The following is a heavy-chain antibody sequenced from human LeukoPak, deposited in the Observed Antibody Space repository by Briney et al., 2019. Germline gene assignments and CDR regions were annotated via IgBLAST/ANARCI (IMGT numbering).Heavy chain of an antibody. CDR2: ISETGGTT. Sequence: GGSLRLSCAGSGFAFSSYAMSWVRQAPGKGLEWVAAISETGGTTYDADSVKGRFTISRDNSKSTLYLRMNSVRAEDTAVYYCAKDTSIGGYCPNGVCSPFDYWGQGTLVTVSS. CDR1: GFAFSSYA. V-gene: IGHV3-23*01. J-gene: IGHJ4*02. D-gene: IGHD2-8*01. CDR3: AKDTSIGGYCPNGVCSPFDY.